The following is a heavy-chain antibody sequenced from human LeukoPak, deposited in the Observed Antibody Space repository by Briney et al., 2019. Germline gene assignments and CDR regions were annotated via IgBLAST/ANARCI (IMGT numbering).Heavy chain of an antibody. V-gene: IGHV3-7*01. J-gene: IGHJ4*02. D-gene: IGHD4-17*01. CDR2: IKQDGSEK. CDR1: GFTFSSYW. Sequence: PGGSLRLSCAASGFTFSSYWMSWVRQAPGKGLEWVANIKQDGSEKYYVDSVKGRFTISRDDAKNSLYLQMNSLRAEDTAVYYCARDHNYGVIDYWGQGTLVTVSS. CDR3: ARDHNYGVIDY.